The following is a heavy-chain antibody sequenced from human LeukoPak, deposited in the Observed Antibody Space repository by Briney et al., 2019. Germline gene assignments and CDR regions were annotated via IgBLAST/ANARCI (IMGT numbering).Heavy chain of an antibody. V-gene: IGHV1-69*06. Sequence: GSSVKVSCKASGGTFSSYAISWVRQAPGQGLEWMGGIIPIFGTANYAQKFQGRVTITADKSTSTACMELSSLRSEDTAVYYCARSGQGIVGATAPLYWGQGTLVTVSS. CDR3: ARSGQGIVGATAPLY. CDR2: IIPIFGTA. CDR1: GGTFSSYA. D-gene: IGHD1-26*01. J-gene: IGHJ4*02.